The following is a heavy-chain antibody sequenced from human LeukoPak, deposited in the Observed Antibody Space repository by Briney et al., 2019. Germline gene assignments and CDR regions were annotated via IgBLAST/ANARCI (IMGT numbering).Heavy chain of an antibody. J-gene: IGHJ4*02. Sequence: PGGSLRLSCAASGFDFNSYALHWVRQAPGKGLESVAVISVNGRDKYYANSVKGRFSISRDNSKNTFSLKMISLRVEDSASYYCATLDWCHKYLVACGSSEYWGQGTLVTVSS. CDR2: ISVNGRDK. V-gene: IGHV3-30*01. CDR1: GFDFNSYA. CDR3: ATLDWCHKYLVACGSSEY. D-gene: IGHD2-2*01.